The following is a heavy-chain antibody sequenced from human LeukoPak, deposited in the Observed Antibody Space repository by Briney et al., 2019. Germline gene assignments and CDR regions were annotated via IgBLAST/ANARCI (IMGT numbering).Heavy chain of an antibody. D-gene: IGHD3-3*01. V-gene: IGHV3-23*01. CDR3: AKGWGFGGSVLEWLPPPKFDY. J-gene: IGHJ4*02. Sequence: QSGGSLRLSCAASGFTFSSYAMSWVRQAPGKGLEWVSAISGSGGSTYYADSVKGRFTISRDNSKNTLYLQMNSLRAEDTAVYYCAKGWGFGGSVLEWLPPPKFDYWGQGTLVTVSS. CDR1: GFTFSSYA. CDR2: ISGSGGST.